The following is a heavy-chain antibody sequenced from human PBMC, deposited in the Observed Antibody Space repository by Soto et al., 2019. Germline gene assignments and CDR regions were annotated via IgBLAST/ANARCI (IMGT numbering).Heavy chain of an antibody. J-gene: IGHJ3*02. CDR1: GGSISSYY. D-gene: IGHD2-2*02. CDR2: IYYSGST. Sequence: SETLSLTCTVSGGSISSYYWSWIRQPPGKGLEWIGYIYYSGSTNYNPSLKSRVTISVDTSKNQFSLKLISVTAADTAVYYCARRSNCSSTSCYSAFDIWGQGTMVTVSS. V-gene: IGHV4-59*08. CDR3: ARRSNCSSTSCYSAFDI.